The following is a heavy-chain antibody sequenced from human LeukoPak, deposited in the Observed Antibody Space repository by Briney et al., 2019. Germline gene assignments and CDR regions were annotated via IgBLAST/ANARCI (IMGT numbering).Heavy chain of an antibody. CDR3: ARFPRGDCSDY. J-gene: IGHJ4*02. V-gene: IGHV5-51*01. CDR2: IYPGDSDT. CDR1: GYIFTSYW. Sequence: TRGESLQISCQGSGYIFTSYWIGWVRQMPGKGLEWMGIIYPGDSDTRYSPSFQGQVTISADKSISTAYLQWSSLKASDTAMYYFARFPRGDCSDYWGQGTLVTVSS. D-gene: IGHD2-21*02.